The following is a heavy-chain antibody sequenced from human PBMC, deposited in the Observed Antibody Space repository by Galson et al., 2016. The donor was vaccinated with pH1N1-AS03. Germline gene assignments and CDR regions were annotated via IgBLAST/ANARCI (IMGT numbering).Heavy chain of an antibody. Sequence: SVKVSCKASGYNFMDYYIHWVRQAPGQGLEWMGWINPISGGTNYVQKFQGWVTMTRDTSITTAYMELRSDDSAVDYCARGGFLDRKGYFDHWGQGTLVTVSS. J-gene: IGHJ4*02. CDR3: ARGGFLDRKGYFDH. V-gene: IGHV1-2*04. CDR1: GYNFMDYY. D-gene: IGHD3/OR15-3a*01. CDR2: INPISGGT.